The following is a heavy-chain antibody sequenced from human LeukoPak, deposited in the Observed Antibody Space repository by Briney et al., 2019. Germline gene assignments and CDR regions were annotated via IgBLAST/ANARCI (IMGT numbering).Heavy chain of an antibody. Sequence: GGSLRLSCAASGFTFSSYSMNWVRQAPGKGLEWVSSISSSSSYIYHADSVKGRFTISRDNAKNSLYLQMNSLRAEDTAVYYCARGVAPTPFDYWGQGTLVTVSS. CDR1: GFTFSSYS. D-gene: IGHD2-15*01. CDR2: ISSSSSYI. V-gene: IGHV3-21*01. CDR3: ARGVAPTPFDY. J-gene: IGHJ4*02.